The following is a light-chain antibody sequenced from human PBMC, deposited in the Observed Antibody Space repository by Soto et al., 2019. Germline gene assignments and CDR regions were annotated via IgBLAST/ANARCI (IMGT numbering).Light chain of an antibody. V-gene: IGKV1-13*02. J-gene: IGKJ5*01. CDR3: QQFNSYSFT. CDR1: QGISSA. CDR2: DAS. Sequence: AIQLTQSPSSLSASVGDRVTITCWASQGISSALAWYQQKPGKAPKLLIYDASSLESGVPSRFSGSGSGTDFTLTISSLQPEDFATYYCQQFNSYSFTFGQGTRLEIK.